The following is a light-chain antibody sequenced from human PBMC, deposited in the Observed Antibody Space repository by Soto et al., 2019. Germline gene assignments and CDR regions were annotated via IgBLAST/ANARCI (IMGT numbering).Light chain of an antibody. CDR2: GAS. V-gene: IGKV3D-20*02. Sequence: EIVLSHSPGTLSRYTGESGTLSCRSSQSVSNNYLAWYQQKPGQAPRILIYGASNRATGSPDRFSGSGSGTDFTLTISRLQPEDVAVYYCQQRANWHLNFGGGTKVDIK. J-gene: IGKJ4*01. CDR1: QSVSNNY. CDR3: QQRANWHLN.